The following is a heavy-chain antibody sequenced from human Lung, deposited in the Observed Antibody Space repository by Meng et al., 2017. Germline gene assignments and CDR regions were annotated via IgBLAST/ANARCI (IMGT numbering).Heavy chain of an antibody. Sequence: QVQLEESGPGLVSPSHTLSLTCTVSGGCIRMSNSDCSWIRQPPGKGQEWRGHIYNSGSTYYNPSLKSRITISVDTSKNQFSLKLSSVTAADTAVYYCARGQKGYFDLWGRGTLVTVSS. CDR2: IYNSGST. CDR1: GGCIRMSNSD. J-gene: IGHJ2*01. CDR3: ARGQKGYFDL. V-gene: IGHV4-30-4*01.